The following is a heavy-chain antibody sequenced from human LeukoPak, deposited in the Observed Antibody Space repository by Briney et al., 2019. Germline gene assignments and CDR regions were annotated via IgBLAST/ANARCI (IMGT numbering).Heavy chain of an antibody. J-gene: IGHJ4*02. CDR3: AREPHLGIAAAGHLDY. CDR1: GFTFSNYG. D-gene: IGHD6-13*01. V-gene: IGHV3-30*03. Sequence: GGSLRLSCAASGFTFSNYGMHWVRQAPGKGLEWVAVISYDGSNKYYADSVKGQFPISRDNSKNALYLQMNSLRAEDTAVYYCAREPHLGIAAAGHLDYWGQGTLVTVSS. CDR2: ISYDGSNK.